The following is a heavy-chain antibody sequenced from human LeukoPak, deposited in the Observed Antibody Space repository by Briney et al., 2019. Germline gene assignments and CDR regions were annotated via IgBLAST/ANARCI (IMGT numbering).Heavy chain of an antibody. CDR2: IIPIFGTA. Sequence: ASVKVSCKASGGTFSIYAIRWVRPAPGQGLEWMGGIIPIFGTANYAQKLQGRVTITADDFTSTAYMELRSCRSDTAVVFFCARVAAAAPRRGYFDRWGRGTLVTVSS. CDR3: ARVAAAAPRRGYFDR. D-gene: IGHD6-13*01. J-gene: IGHJ2*01. V-gene: IGHV1-69*13. CDR1: GGTFSIYA.